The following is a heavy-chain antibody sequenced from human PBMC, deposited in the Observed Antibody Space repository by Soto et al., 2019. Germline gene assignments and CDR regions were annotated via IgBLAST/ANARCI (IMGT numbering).Heavy chain of an antibody. D-gene: IGHD3-9*01. CDR2: INPNSGGT. Sequence: ASVKVSCKASGYTFTDYFIHWVRQAPGQGLEWVGWINPNSGGTNCAPKFQGWVTMTRDTSISTAYMELSRLTSDDTAVYYCARVDILTVYGCMDVWGQGTTVTVSS. CDR3: ARVDILTVYGCMDV. CDR1: GYTFTDYF. V-gene: IGHV1-2*04. J-gene: IGHJ6*02.